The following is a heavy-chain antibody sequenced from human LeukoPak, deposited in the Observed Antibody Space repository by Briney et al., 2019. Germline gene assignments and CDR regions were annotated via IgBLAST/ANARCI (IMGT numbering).Heavy chain of an antibody. J-gene: IGHJ4*02. CDR3: ARGLRFGELLCYFDY. Sequence: GGSLRLSCAASGFTFSSYSMNWVRQAPGKGLEWVSSISSSSSYIYYAESGKGRFTISRDNDKNSLYLQMNSLRAEATAVYYCARGLRFGELLCYFDYWGQGTLVTVSS. D-gene: IGHD3-10*01. CDR2: ISSSSSYI. V-gene: IGHV3-21*01. CDR1: GFTFSSYS.